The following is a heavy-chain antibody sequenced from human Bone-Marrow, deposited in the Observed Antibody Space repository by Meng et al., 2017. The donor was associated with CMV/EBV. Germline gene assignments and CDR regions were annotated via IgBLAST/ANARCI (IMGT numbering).Heavy chain of an antibody. CDR3: ARSLGGCSSTSCLDYYYGMDV. V-gene: IGHV1-69*05. D-gene: IGHD2-2*01. CDR1: GGTFSSYA. CDR2: IIPIFGTA. J-gene: IGHJ6*02. Sequence: SVKVSCKASGGTFSSYAISWVRQAPGQGLEWMGGIIPIFGTANYAQKLQGRVTITTDESTSTAYMELSSLRSEDTAVYYCARSLGGCSSTSCLDYYYGMDVWGQGTTVTVSS.